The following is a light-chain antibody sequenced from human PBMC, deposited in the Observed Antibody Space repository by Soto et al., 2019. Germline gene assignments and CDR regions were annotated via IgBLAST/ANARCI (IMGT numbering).Light chain of an antibody. CDR1: PCISYY. V-gene: IGKV1-27*01. CDR2: DES. CDR3: QKYNSATRP. Sequence: DIQMTQSPSSLSASVGDIVTMNCRSLPCISYYLAWYQPRQGQVPKLLIHDESILQSGVPSLFSGSGSGPHFTLTVRSLQPENVPTESCQKYNSATRPLAQETKEHI. J-gene: IGKJ1*01.